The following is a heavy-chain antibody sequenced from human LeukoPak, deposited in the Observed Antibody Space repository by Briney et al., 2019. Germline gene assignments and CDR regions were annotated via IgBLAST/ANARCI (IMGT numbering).Heavy chain of an antibody. Sequence: KPSETLSLTCTVSGYSISSGYYWGWIRQPPGKGLEWIGSIYHSGSTYYNPSLKSRVTISVDTSKNQFSLKLSSVTAADTAVYYCATDSAYCSGGSCYPMGGDHWGQGTLVTVSS. J-gene: IGHJ4*02. CDR3: ATDSAYCSGGSCYPMGGDH. CDR1: GYSISSGYY. D-gene: IGHD2-15*01. CDR2: IYHSGST. V-gene: IGHV4-38-2*02.